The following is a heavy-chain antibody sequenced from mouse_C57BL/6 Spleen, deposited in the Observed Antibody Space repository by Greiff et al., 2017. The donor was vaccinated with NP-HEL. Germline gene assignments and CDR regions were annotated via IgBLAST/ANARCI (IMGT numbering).Heavy chain of an antibody. Sequence: EVQLQQSGPGLVKPSQSLSLTCSVTGYSITSGYYRNLIRQSPGNQLERRGYISYDGSNNYNPAFKSRTPITRDTSKNTFFLKLKFVTTEDTATYYCARLRDDDYDWFAYWGHRTLVTVSA. D-gene: IGHD2-4*01. J-gene: IGHJ3*01. CDR3: ARLRDDDYDWFAY. V-gene: IGHV3-6*01. CDR1: GYSITSGYY. CDR2: ISYDGSN.